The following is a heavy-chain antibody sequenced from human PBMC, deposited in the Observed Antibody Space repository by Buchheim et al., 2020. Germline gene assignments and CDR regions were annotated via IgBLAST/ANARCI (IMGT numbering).Heavy chain of an antibody. CDR2: IKQDGSEK. J-gene: IGHJ6*02. V-gene: IGHV3-7*01. D-gene: IGHD3-3*01. Sequence: EVQLVESGGGLVQPGGSLKLSCAASGFTFSSYWMSWVRQAPGKGLEWVANIKQDGSEKYHVDSVKGRFTISRDNAKNSLYLQMNSLRAEDTAVYYCARDSAYSDYDFWSRRYNYYGMDVWGQGTT. CDR1: GFTFSSYW. CDR3: ARDSAYSDYDFWSRRYNYYGMDV.